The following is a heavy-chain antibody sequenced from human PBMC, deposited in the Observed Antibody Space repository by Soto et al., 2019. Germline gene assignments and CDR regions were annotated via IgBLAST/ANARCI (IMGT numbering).Heavy chain of an antibody. V-gene: IGHV3-11*05. CDR3: AKETEMFPGYYFDY. D-gene: IGHD2-21*02. CDR2: ISSSSSCT. Sequence: GGSLRLSCAASGFTFSDYYMSWIRQAPGKGLEWVSYISSSSSCTNYADSVKGRFTISRDNAKNTLYLQMNSLRAEDTAVYYCAKETEMFPGYYFDYWGQGTLVTVSS. J-gene: IGHJ4*02. CDR1: GFTFSDYY.